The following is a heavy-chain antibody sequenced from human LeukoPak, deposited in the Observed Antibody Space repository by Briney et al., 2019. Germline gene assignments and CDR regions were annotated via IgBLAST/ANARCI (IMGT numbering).Heavy chain of an antibody. D-gene: IGHD3-9*01. Sequence: TSETLSLTCAVYGGSFSGYYWSWIRQPPGKGLEWIGEINHSGSTNYNPSLKSRVTISVDTSKNQFSLELSSVTAADTAVYYCARVPYYDILTGYLQSFDYWGQGTLVTVSS. CDR3: ARVPYYDILTGYLQSFDY. CDR2: INHSGST. V-gene: IGHV4-34*01. J-gene: IGHJ4*02. CDR1: GGSFSGYY.